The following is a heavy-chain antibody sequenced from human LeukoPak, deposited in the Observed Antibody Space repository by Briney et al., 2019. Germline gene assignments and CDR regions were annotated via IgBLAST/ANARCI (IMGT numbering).Heavy chain of an antibody. CDR2: ITGSGTET. V-gene: IGHV3-23*01. J-gene: IGHJ3*02. D-gene: IGHD2-2*01. CDR1: GFTFSSYA. Sequence: PGGSLRLSCAASGFTFSSYAMSWVRQAPGKGLEWVSVITGSGTETNYANSAKGRFIISRDNAKNSLYLQMNSLRAEDTAVYYCARDNGVGGYCSSTSCSHAFDIWGQGTVVTVSS. CDR3: ARDNGVGGYCSSTSCSHAFDI.